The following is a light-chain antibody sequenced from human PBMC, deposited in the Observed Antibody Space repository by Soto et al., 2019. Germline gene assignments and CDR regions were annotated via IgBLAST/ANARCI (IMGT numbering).Light chain of an antibody. J-gene: IGKJ1*01. V-gene: IGKV3D-20*01. CDR1: QSVGTY. Sequence: IVLTQSPATLSLSPGERATLSCGASQSVGTYIAWYKQKPGLAPRLVIFDSSTRATGIPDRFSGSGSGTDFTLTISRLEPEDFEVSYCQQFDSSPRTFGQGTKVDIK. CDR2: DSS. CDR3: QQFDSSPRT.